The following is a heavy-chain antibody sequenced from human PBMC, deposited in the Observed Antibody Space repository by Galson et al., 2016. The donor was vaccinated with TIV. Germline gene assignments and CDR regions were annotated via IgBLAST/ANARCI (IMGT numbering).Heavy chain of an antibody. D-gene: IGHD6-13*01. CDR3: ARDPGYSGSPYFDY. J-gene: IGHJ4*02. Sequence: ADSVKGRFTISRDNSKNMVYLRMNSLRPEDTALYYCARDPGYSGSPYFDYWGQGDLVTVSP. V-gene: IGHV3-30*01.